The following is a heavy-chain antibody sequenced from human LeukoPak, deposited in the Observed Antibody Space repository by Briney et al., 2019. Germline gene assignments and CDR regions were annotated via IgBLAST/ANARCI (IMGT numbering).Heavy chain of an antibody. J-gene: IGHJ6*02. V-gene: IGHV1-18*01. Sequence: GASVKVSCKASGYTFTSYGISWVRQAPGQGLEWMGWISAYNGNTNYAQKLQGRVTMTTDTSTSTAYMELRSLRSDDTAVYYCARVIPLGVRGVNWYYYYGMDVWGQGTTVTVSS. D-gene: IGHD3-10*01. CDR3: ARVIPLGVRGVNWYYYYGMDV. CDR2: ISAYNGNT. CDR1: GYTFTSYG.